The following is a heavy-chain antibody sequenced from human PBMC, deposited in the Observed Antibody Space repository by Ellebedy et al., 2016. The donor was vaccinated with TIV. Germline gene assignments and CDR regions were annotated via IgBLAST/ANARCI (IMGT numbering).Heavy chain of an antibody. V-gene: IGHV3-7*01. J-gene: IGHJ4*02. CDR2: INQGGSET. CDR1: GFTFSRFW. Sequence: GESLKISCAASGFTFSRFWMAWVRQAPGKGLAWVATINQGGSETYYVDSVKGRFTISRDNSKNSLYLQMNSLRADDTALYYCASAARGSGAYESFWGQGTLVTVSS. D-gene: IGHD5-12*01. CDR3: ASAARGSGAYESF.